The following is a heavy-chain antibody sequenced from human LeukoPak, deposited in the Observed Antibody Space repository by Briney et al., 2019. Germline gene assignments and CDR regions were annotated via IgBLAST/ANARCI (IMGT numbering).Heavy chain of an antibody. J-gene: IGHJ4*02. Sequence: ESGPTLVKPTQTLTLTCTFSGFSLNTHAVGVGWVRQPPGQALEWLTFIYGNDDKRYSPSLQSRLTITKDTSKNQVVLTMTDMDYVDTATYYCVHRTSVTSVDHWGQGTLVTVSS. CDR3: VHRTSVTSVDH. V-gene: IGHV2-5*01. D-gene: IGHD4-17*01. CDR1: GFSLNTHAVG. CDR2: IYGNDDK.